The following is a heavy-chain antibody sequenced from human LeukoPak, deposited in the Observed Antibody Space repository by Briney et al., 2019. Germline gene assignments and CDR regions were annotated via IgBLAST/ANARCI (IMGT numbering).Heavy chain of an antibody. CDR2: MTPNSGNT. D-gene: IGHD3-22*01. V-gene: IGHV1-8*01. J-gene: IGHJ4*02. Sequence: ASVKVSCKASGYTFTSYDINWVRQATGQGLEWMGWMTPNSGNTGYAQKFQGTVTMTRNTSISTAYMELSSLRSEDTAVYYCARTLTSLYYDSSGYSFRYWGQGTLVTVSS. CDR3: ARTLTSLYYDSSGYSFRY. CDR1: GYTFTSYD.